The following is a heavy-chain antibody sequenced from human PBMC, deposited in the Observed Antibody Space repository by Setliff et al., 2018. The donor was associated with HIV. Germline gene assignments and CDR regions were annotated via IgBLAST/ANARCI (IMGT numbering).Heavy chain of an antibody. Sequence: SVKVSCKASGGSFSSYALHWVRQAPGQGLEWMGNILPIFNKVNYAQKFRGRATITADKSTSTAYMELSSLTSDDAAVYFCARDNVDSDSRTYLHHWGQGTLVTVSS. CDR3: ARDNVDSDSRTYLHH. D-gene: IGHD3-22*01. J-gene: IGHJ5*02. CDR1: GGSFSSYA. V-gene: IGHV1-69*04. CDR2: ILPIFNKV.